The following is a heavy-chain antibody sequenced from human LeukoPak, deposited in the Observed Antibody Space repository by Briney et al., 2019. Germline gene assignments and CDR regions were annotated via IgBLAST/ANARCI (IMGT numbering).Heavy chain of an antibody. D-gene: IGHD3/OR15-3a*01. CDR1: GDTVSTNSAT. CDR3: ARSTGFYTH. CDR2: TYYRSKWYN. J-gene: IGHJ4*02. V-gene: IGHV6-1*01. Sequence: SQTLSLTCAISGDTVSTNSATWNWLRQSPSRGLEWLGRTYYRSKWYNDYAVSVKSRITFNPDTSKNQFSLQLNSMTPEDTAVYYCARSTGFYTHWGQGTLVTVSS.